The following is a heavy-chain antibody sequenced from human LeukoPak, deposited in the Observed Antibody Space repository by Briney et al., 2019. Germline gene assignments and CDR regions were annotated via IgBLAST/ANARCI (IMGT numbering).Heavy chain of an antibody. J-gene: IGHJ1*01. CDR2: INPNSGGT. Sequence: ASVKVSCKASGYTFTGYYMHWVRQAPGQGLEWMGWINPNSGGTNYAQKFQGRVTMTRDTSISTAYMELSGLRSDDTAVYYCARDSMATRDFQHWGQGTLVTVSS. D-gene: IGHD5-24*01. V-gene: IGHV1-2*02. CDR3: ARDSMATRDFQH. CDR1: GYTFTGYY.